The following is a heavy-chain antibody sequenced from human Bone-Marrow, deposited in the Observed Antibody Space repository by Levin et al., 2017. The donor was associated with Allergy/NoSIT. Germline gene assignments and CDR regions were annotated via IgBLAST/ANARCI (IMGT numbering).Heavy chain of an antibody. V-gene: IGHV4-39*01. CDR2: IFYRGIT. Sequence: SETLSLTCNVSGATIINSVYYWGWIRQPPGKGLEWIGSIFYRGITSYNPSLKSRVTISVDTSKNWFSLKLTSVTAADTAIYFCARRDQYKSGWVPGFDYWGHGTLVTVSS. D-gene: IGHD6-19*01. J-gene: IGHJ4*01. CDR1: GATIINSVYY. CDR3: ARRDQYKSGWVPGFDY.